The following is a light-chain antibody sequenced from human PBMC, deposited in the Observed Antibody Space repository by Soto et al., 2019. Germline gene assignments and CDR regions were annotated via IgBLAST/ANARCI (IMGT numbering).Light chain of an antibody. CDR3: QQSYRTPWT. CDR1: QSISNH. CDR2: EAS. Sequence: DIQMTQSPSSLPASVGDRVTITCRTSQSISNHLHWYQQTPGKAPNLMIYEASTLQSGVPSRFSGSGSGTDFTLTISSLQPEDFATYYCQQSYRTPWTFGQGTKVEIK. V-gene: IGKV1-39*01. J-gene: IGKJ1*01.